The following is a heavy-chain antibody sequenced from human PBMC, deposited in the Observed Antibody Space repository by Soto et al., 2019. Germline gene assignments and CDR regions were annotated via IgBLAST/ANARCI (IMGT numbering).Heavy chain of an antibody. CDR2: IKSKTDGGTT. J-gene: IGHJ4*02. CDR3: TTDITMIVVVIRDYYFDY. V-gene: IGHV3-15*01. CDR1: GFTFSNAW. Sequence: GGSLRLSCAASGFTFSNAWMSWVRQAPGKGLEWVGRIKSKTDGGTTDYAAPVKGRFTISRDDSKNTLYLQMNSLKTEDTAVYYCTTDITMIVVVIRDYYFDYWGQGTLVTVSS. D-gene: IGHD3-22*01.